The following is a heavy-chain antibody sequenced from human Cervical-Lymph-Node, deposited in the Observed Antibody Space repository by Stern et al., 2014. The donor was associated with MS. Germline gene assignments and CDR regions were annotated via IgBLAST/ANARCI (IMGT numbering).Heavy chain of an antibody. J-gene: IGHJ4*02. CDR3: ARGGEGYDSSGYYFDYFDY. CDR1: GCTFSSYA. CDR2: IIPIFGTA. V-gene: IGHV1-69*01. Sequence: VQLEESGAEVKKPGSSVKVSCKASGCTFSSYAISWVRQAPGQGLEWMGGIIPIFGTANYAKKFQGRVTITADESTSTAYMELSSLRSEDTAVYYCARGGEGYDSSGYYFDYFDYWGQGTLVTVSS. D-gene: IGHD3-22*01.